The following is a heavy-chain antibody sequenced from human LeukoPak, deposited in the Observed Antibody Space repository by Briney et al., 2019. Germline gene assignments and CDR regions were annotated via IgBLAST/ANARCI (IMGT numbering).Heavy chain of an antibody. V-gene: IGHV4-34*01. Sequence: SGTLSLTCAVYGGSFSGYYWSWIRQPPGKGLEWIGEINHSGSTNYNPSLKSRVTISVDTSKNQFSLKLSSVTAADTAVYYCARSWYLDYWGQGTLVTVSS. CDR1: GGSFSGYY. CDR2: INHSGST. J-gene: IGHJ4*02. CDR3: ARSWYLDY. D-gene: IGHD6-13*01.